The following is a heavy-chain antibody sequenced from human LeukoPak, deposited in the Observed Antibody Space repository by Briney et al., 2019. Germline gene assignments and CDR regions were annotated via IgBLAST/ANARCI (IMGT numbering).Heavy chain of an antibody. CDR2: ISYDEANK. CDR3: AKDRVSNWNPLGN. V-gene: IGHV3-30*09. D-gene: IGHD1-20*01. CDR1: GFIFSDYA. J-gene: IGHJ4*02. Sequence: GGSLRLSCAASGFIFSDYAMHWVRQAPGKGLEWVAVISYDEANKYYTDSVEGRFAISRDNSKNTLYLQMNSLRAEDTAVYYCAKDRVSNWNPLGNWGQGTLVTVSS.